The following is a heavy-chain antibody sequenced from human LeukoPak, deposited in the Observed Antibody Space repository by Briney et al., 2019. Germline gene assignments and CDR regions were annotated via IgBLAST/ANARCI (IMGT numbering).Heavy chain of an antibody. CDR2: IIPIFGTA. CDR1: GGTFSSYA. CDR3: VRRPPQIHLFDY. Sequence: SVKVSCKASGGTFSSYAISWVRQAPGQGLEWMGGIIPIFGTANYAQKFQGRVTITADESTSTAYMELSSLRSEDTAVYYCVRRPPQIHLFDYWGQGTLVTVSS. J-gene: IGHJ4*02. V-gene: IGHV1-69*01.